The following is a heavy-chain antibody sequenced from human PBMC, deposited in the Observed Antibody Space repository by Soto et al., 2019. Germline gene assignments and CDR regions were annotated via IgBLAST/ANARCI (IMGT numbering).Heavy chain of an antibody. V-gene: IGHV3-33*01. Sequence: GGSLRLSCAASGFTFSSYGMHWVRQAPGKGLEWVAVIWYDGSNKYYADSVKGRFTISRDNSKNTLYLQMNSLRAEDTAVYYCAAGTGATRRPLAYWGQGTLVTVSS. D-gene: IGHD1-26*01. J-gene: IGHJ4*02. CDR1: GFTFSSYG. CDR3: AAGTGATRRPLAY. CDR2: IWYDGSNK.